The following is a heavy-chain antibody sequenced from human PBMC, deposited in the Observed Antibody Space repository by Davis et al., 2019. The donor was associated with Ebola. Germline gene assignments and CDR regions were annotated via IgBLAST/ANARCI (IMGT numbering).Heavy chain of an antibody. CDR2: ISSSSSYI. CDR1: GFTFSSYS. Sequence: GGSLRLCCAASGFTFSSYSMNWVRQAPGKGLEWVSSISSSSSYIYYADSVKGRFTISRDSAKNSLYLQMNSLRAEDTAVYYCARLESTTRGCTNGVCFSDYWGQGALVTVSS. V-gene: IGHV3-21*01. CDR3: ARLESTTRGCTNGVCFSDY. J-gene: IGHJ4*02. D-gene: IGHD2-8*01.